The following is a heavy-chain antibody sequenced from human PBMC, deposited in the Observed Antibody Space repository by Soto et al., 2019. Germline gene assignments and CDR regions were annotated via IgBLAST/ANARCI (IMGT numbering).Heavy chain of an antibody. D-gene: IGHD2-15*01. CDR1: GGTFSSYT. J-gene: IGHJ6*02. Sequence: QVQLVQSGAEVKKPGSSVKVSCKASGGTFSSYTISWVRQAPGQGLEWMGRIIPILGIANYAQKFQGRVTITADKSTSTAYMELSSLRSEDTAVYYCARDRCSGGSCYPYYYYGMDVWGQGTTVTVSS. CDR2: IIPILGIA. V-gene: IGHV1-69*08. CDR3: ARDRCSGGSCYPYYYYGMDV.